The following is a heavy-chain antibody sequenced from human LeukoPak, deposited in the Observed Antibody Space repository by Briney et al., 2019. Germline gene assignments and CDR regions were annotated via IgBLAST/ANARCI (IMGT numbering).Heavy chain of an antibody. CDR1: GFTFSSYW. CDR3: ARSGYSYGHADFDY. Sequence: PGGSLRLSCAPSGFTFSSYWMHWVRQAQGKGPVWISHINGDGRVTGYADSVKGRLTISRDNSKNTMYLQMNSLRAEDTAVYYCARSGYSYGHADFDYWGQGTLVTVSS. D-gene: IGHD5-18*01. V-gene: IGHV3-74*01. J-gene: IGHJ4*02. CDR2: INGDGRVT.